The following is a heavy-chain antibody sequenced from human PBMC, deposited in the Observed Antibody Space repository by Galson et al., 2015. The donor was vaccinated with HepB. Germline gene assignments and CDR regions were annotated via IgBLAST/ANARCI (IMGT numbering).Heavy chain of an antibody. D-gene: IGHD6-13*01. Sequence: ETLSLTCTVSGGSISSSSYYWGWIRQPPGKGLEWIGSIYYSGSTYYNPSLKSRVTISVDTSKDQFSLKLSSVTAADTAVYYCASSGRSTPAFDIWGQGTMVTVSS. V-gene: IGHV4-39*01. CDR3: ASSGRSTPAFDI. J-gene: IGHJ3*02. CDR1: GGSISSSSYY. CDR2: IYYSGST.